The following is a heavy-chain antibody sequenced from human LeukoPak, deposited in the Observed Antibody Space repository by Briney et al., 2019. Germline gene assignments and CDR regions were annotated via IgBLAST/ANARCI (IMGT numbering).Heavy chain of an antibody. V-gene: IGHV3-23*01. J-gene: IGHJ4*02. CDR2: ISGGGDGT. CDR1: GFTVSSTY. Sequence: GGSLRLSCAASGFTVSSTYMSWVRQAPGKGLEWVSAISGGGDGTYYADPAKGRFTISRDNSKNTLHLQMNSLRAEDTAIYYCAKSRARREGSSGSIDYWGQGALVTVSS. D-gene: IGHD6-19*01. CDR3: AKSRARREGSSGSIDY.